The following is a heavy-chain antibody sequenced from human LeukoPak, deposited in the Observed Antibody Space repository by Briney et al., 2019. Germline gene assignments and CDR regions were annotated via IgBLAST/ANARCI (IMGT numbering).Heavy chain of an antibody. D-gene: IGHD3-10*01. CDR1: GDSVSSNSAA. Sequence: SQTLSLTCAISGDSVSSNSAAWNWIRQSPSRGLEWLGRTYYRSKWYNDSAASVKSRITINPDTSKNEISLQLNSVTPEDTAVYYCARPTGSGYYGMDVWGQGTTVTVSS. CDR2: TYYRSKWYN. CDR3: ARPTGSGYYGMDV. V-gene: IGHV6-1*01. J-gene: IGHJ6*02.